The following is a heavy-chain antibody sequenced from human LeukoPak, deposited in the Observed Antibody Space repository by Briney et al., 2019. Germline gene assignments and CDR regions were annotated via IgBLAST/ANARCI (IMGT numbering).Heavy chain of an antibody. D-gene: IGHD5-18*01. J-gene: IGHJ5*02. CDR3: ARHVGYGNNWFDP. Sequence: SETLSLTCAVYGGSFSGYYWSWIRQPPGKGLEWIGEINHSGSTNYNPSLKSRVTISVDTSKNQFSLKLRSLTAADTAVYYCARHVGYGNNWFDPWGQGTLVTVSS. V-gene: IGHV4-34*01. CDR2: INHSGST. CDR1: GGSFSGYY.